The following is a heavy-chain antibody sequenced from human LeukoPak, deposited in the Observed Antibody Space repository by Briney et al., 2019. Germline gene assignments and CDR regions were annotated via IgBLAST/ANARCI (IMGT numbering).Heavy chain of an antibody. CDR1: GYTFTGYY. D-gene: IGHD6-13*01. Sequence: GASVKVSCKASGYTFTGYYMHWMRQAPGQGLEWMGWINPNSGGTNYAQKFQGRVTMTRDTSITTAYMELSGLISDDTAVYYCARVWGYSSSWPIDYWGQGTLVTVSS. CDR3: ARVWGYSSSWPIDY. J-gene: IGHJ4*02. V-gene: IGHV1-2*02. CDR2: INPNSGGT.